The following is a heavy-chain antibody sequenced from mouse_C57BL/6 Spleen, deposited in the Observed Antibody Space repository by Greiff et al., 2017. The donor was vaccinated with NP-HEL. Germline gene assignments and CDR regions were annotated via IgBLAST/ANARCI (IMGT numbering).Heavy chain of an antibody. J-gene: IGHJ1*03. CDR2: INYDGSST. CDR1: GFTFSDYY. CDR3: ARDGYSKGYFDV. Sequence: EVKLVESEGGLVQPGSSMKLSSTASGFTFSDYYMAWVRQVPEKGLEWVANINYDGSSTYYLDSLKSRFIISRDNAKNILYLQMSSLKSEDTATYYCARDGYSKGYFDVWGTGTTVTVSS. V-gene: IGHV5-16*01. D-gene: IGHD2-5*01.